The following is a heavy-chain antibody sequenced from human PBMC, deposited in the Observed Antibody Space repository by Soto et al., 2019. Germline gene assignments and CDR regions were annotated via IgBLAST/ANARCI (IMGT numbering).Heavy chain of an antibody. J-gene: IGHJ6*02. D-gene: IGHD5-18*01. CDR2: INHSGST. Sequence: PSETLSLTCAVYGGSFSGYYWSWIRQPPGKGLEWIGEINHSGSTNYNPSLKSRVTISVDTSKNQFSLKLSSVTAVFTAVYYCARASPVVTDVLGQGTMVT. CDR3: ARASPVVTDV. V-gene: IGHV4-34*01. CDR1: GGSFSGYY.